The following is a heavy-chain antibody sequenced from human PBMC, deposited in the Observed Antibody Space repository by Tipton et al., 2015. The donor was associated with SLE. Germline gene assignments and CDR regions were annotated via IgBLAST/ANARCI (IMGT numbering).Heavy chain of an antibody. J-gene: IGHJ6*03. D-gene: IGHD3/OR15-3a*01. CDR1: GGSFSGYY. CDR2: INHSGGT. Sequence: TLSLTCAVNGGSFSGYYWSWIRQPPGKGLEWIGEINHSGGTTYNASLKSRVTMSVDTSKNQFSLKLSSVTAADTAVYYCARVPGLDRDYFYYYYMDVWGKGTTVTVSS. CDR3: ARVPGLDRDYFYYYYMDV. V-gene: IGHV4-34*01.